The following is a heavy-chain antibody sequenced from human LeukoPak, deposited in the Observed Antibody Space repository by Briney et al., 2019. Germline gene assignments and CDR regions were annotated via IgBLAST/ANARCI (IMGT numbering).Heavy chain of an antibody. V-gene: IGHV1-18*01. Sequence: ASVSVSYKASGYTFTHYCISWVRQAPAQGLEWMGCIRAYNGRTNCAQRPEGRVTMPNDTATGTAYMELRVLRSDDTGVYYCARDITLIKRPSMVKAVDIWVQGTMVTVCS. J-gene: IGHJ3*02. D-gene: IGHD4/OR15-4a*01. CDR2: IRAYNGRT. CDR3: ARDITLIKRPSMVKAVDI. CDR1: GYTFTHYC.